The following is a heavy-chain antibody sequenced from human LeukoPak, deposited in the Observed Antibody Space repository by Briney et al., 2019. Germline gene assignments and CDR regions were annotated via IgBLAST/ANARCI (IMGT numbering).Heavy chain of an antibody. CDR2: IYSSGST. CDR3: ARTSAESGSYTYYFDY. D-gene: IGHD1-26*01. CDR1: GRSISSTSYH. Sequence: SSDTLPLPYTVSGRSISSTSYHWGWLRQPPGKGLEYMGSIYSSGSTYYNPSLKSRLTISVDTSKNQFSLKLSSVTAADTAVYYCARTSAESGSYTYYFDYWGQGTLVTVSS. V-gene: IGHV4-39*07. J-gene: IGHJ4*02.